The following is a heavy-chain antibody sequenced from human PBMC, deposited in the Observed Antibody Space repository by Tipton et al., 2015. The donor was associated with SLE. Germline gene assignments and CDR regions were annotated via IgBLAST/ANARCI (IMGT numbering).Heavy chain of an antibody. V-gene: IGHV4-59*11. CDR1: GDSIINHY. CDR3: ARDWRDSGWYGGFDS. Sequence: TLSLTCTVSGDSIINHYWTWIRQPPGKGLEWIGYIHYSGTTNYNPSLKSRVTISMDTSKSQFSLKLNSVTAADTAVYYCARDWRDSGWYGGFDSSAQGTLVTVSS. D-gene: IGHD6-19*01. CDR2: IHYSGTT. J-gene: IGHJ4*02.